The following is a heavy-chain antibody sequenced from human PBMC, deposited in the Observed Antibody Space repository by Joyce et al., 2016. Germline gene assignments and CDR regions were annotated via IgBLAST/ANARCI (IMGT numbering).Heavy chain of an antibody. CDR1: GFTFSNYG. V-gene: IGHV3-30*03. CDR3: ARALGWDSNSCHDY. J-gene: IGHJ4*02. D-gene: IGHD6-13*01. CDR2: ISYDGSNK. Sequence: QVQLVVSGGGGVQPGRSLRFSCAASGFTFSNYGMDGVRQDPGKGLEWVAVISYDGSNKYYVDSVKGRVTISRDNSKNTLYLQMNSLRPEDTAVYYCARALGWDSNSCHDYWGQGTLVTVSS.